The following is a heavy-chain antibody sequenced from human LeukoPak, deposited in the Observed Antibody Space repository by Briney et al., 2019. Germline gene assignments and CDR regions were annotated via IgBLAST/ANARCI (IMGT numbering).Heavy chain of an antibody. CDR1: VGSISSSSYY. D-gene: IGHD1-26*01. V-gene: IGHV4-39*01. Sequence: SETLSLTRTVSVGSISSSSYYWGWIRQPPGKGLEWIGSIYYSGRTYYNPSLKSRVTISVDTSKNQFSLKLSSVTAADTAVYYCARHEPSGSYSGYFDYWGQRTLVTVSS. CDR2: IYYSGRT. CDR3: ARHEPSGSYSGYFDY. J-gene: IGHJ4*02.